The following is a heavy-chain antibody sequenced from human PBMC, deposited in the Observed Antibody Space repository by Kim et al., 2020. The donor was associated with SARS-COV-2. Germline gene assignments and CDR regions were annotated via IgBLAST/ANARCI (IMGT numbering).Heavy chain of an antibody. CDR1: GYSFTSYW. V-gene: IGHV5-51*01. CDR2: IYPGDSDT. D-gene: IGHD3-3*01. CDR3: ARHGVEDPRDGYNLYYYYYGMDV. Sequence: GESLKISCKGSGYSFTSYWIGWVRQMPGKGLEWMGIIYPGDSDTRYSPSFQGQVTISADKSISTAYLQWSSLKASDTAMYYCARHGVEDPRDGYNLYYYYYGMDVWGQGTTVTVSS. J-gene: IGHJ6*02.